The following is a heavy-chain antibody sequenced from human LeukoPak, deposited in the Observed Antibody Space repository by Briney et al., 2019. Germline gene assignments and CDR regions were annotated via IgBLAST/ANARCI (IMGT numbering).Heavy chain of an antibody. V-gene: IGHV3-33*01. Sequence: GGSLRLSCAASGFTLSNYGMHWVRQAPGKGLEWVAVIWYDGTNKQYVDSVKGRFTISRDNSESTLYLQMNSLRDEDTAVYYCARESSLTGAYFDWWGQGTLVTVSS. CDR2: IWYDGTNK. CDR3: ARESSLTGAYFDW. J-gene: IGHJ4*02. D-gene: IGHD3-10*01. CDR1: GFTLSNYG.